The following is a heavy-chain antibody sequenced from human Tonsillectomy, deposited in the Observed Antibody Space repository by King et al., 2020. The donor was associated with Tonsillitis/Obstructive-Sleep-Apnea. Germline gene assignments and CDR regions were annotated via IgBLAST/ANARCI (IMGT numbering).Heavy chain of an antibody. CDR2: INQSGNT. Sequence: VQLQQWGAGLLKPSETLSLTCAVYGGSFSGYYWSWIRQPPGKGLEWIGEINQSGNTNYNPSLKSRVTISVDTSKNQFSLELRSVTAADTAVYYCARRGHMDVWGKGTTVTVTS. CDR1: GGSFSGYY. V-gene: IGHV4-34*01. J-gene: IGHJ6*03. CDR3: ARRGHMDV.